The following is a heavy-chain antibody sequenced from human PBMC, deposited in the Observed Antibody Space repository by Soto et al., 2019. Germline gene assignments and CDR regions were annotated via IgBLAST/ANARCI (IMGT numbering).Heavy chain of an antibody. D-gene: IGHD2-15*01. CDR1: GYIFPSYG. CDR3: ARDSGGWVEF. CDR2: ISAYNGNT. J-gene: IGHJ5*01. V-gene: IGHV1-18*01. Sequence: QVQLVQSGAEVKKPGASVKVSCKASGYIFPSYGLTWVRQAPGQGLEWMGWISAYNGNTNYPQKLQGRVTMTTDTSTTTDYMELRSLRSDDTAVSYCARDSGGWVEFWGQGTLVTVAS.